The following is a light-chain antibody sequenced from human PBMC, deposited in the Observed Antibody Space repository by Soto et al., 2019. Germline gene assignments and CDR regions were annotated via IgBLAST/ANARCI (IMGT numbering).Light chain of an antibody. CDR1: QSVTTN. CDR3: QQRSNWPRT. J-gene: IGKJ1*01. CDR2: GAS. V-gene: IGKV3-15*01. Sequence: EIVMTQSPATLSVSPGERATLSCRASQSVTTNLAWYQQKPGQAPRLVLYGASTRATGIPARFSGSGSGTDFTLTISSLEPEDFAVYYCQQRSNWPRTFGQGTKVDIK.